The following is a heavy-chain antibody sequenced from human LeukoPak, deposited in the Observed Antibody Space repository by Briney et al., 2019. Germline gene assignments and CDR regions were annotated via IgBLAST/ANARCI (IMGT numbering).Heavy chain of an antibody. CDR2: IFYSGST. Sequence: SETLSLTCTVSGGSISSSSYYWGWIRQPPGKGLEWIGYIFYSGSTNYNPSLKSRVTISVDTSKNQFSLKLSSVTAADTAVYYCARGIGSTIIYYYYYYIDVWGKGTTVTISS. D-gene: IGHD3-10*01. CDR1: GGSISSSSYY. J-gene: IGHJ6*03. V-gene: IGHV4-61*05. CDR3: ARGIGSTIIYYYYYYIDV.